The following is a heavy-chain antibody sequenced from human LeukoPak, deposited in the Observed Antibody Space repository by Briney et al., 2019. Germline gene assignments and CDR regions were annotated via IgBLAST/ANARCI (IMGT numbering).Heavy chain of an antibody. V-gene: IGHV3-21*04. CDR3: ARDPATTTSGDY. CDR1: GFTFSSYS. D-gene: IGHD1-26*01. Sequence: GGSLRLSCAASGFTFSSYSMNWVRQAPGKGLEWVSSISSSSSYIYYADSVKGRFTISRDNAKNSLYLQMNSLRAEDTAVYYCARDPATTTSGDYWGQGTLVTVSS. CDR2: ISSSSSYI. J-gene: IGHJ4*02.